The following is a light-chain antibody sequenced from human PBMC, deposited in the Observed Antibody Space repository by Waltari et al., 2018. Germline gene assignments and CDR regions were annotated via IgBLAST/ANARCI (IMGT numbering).Light chain of an antibody. CDR2: SAS. CDR3: QQYDVWPYT. Sequence: ELVVTQSPAALSASPGERVTLSCRASQSVRSNLAWYQQNPGQAPRLLIYSASTRATGIPARFSGYGSGAESTLTISSLQSEDFAIYYCQQYDVWPYTFGQGTKLDIK. CDR1: QSVRSN. J-gene: IGKJ2*01. V-gene: IGKV3-15*01.